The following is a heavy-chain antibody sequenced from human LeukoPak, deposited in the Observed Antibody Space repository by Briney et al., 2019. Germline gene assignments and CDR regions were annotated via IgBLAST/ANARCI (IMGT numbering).Heavy chain of an antibody. Sequence: ASVKVSCKASGYTFTGYYMHWVRQAPGQGLEWMGWINPNSGGTNYAQKFQGRVTMTRDTSISTAYMELSRLRSDDTAVYYCARGGTYSSSRQDSLDYWGQGTLVTVSS. CDR2: INPNSGGT. V-gene: IGHV1-2*02. CDR3: ARGGTYSSSRQDSLDY. J-gene: IGHJ4*02. CDR1: GYTFTGYY. D-gene: IGHD6-13*01.